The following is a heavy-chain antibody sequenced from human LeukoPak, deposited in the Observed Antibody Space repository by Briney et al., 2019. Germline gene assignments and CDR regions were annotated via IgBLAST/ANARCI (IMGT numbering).Heavy chain of an antibody. J-gene: IGHJ4*02. Sequence: QPGGSLRLSCAASGFTFSSYSMNWVRQAPGKGLEWVSYISSSSSTIYYADSVKGRFTISRDNAKNSLCLQMNSLRAEDTAVYYCARGYCSGGSCHYYFDYWGQGTLVTVSS. CDR3: ARGYCSGGSCHYYFDY. CDR1: GFTFSSYS. V-gene: IGHV3-48*01. D-gene: IGHD2-15*01. CDR2: ISSSSSTI.